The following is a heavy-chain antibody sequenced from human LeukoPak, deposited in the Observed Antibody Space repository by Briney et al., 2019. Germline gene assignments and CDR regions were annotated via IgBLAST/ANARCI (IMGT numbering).Heavy chain of an antibody. V-gene: IGHV4-39*07. D-gene: IGHD5-18*01. CDR2: IYYSGST. CDR3: ARHPGYSYAYVDY. CDR1: GGSISSSSYY. J-gene: IGHJ4*02. Sequence: PSETLSLTCTVSGGSISSSSYYWGWIRQPPGKGLEWIGGIYYSGSTYYNPSLKSRVTISVDTSKNQFSLKLSSVTAADTAVYYCARHPGYSYAYVDYWGQGTLVTVSS.